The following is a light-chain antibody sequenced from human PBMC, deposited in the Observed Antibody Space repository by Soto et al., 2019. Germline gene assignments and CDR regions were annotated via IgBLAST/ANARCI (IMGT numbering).Light chain of an antibody. Sequence: IGLTQSPGTLSLSPVERATLSGMASQSVSNNYLAWYQQKPGQAPRLLIYDASSRATDIPDRFSGSGSGTDFTLTISRLEPEDFAVYYCQQYGGSPWSFGQGTKVDIK. CDR3: QQYGGSPWS. J-gene: IGKJ1*01. CDR1: QSVSNNY. V-gene: IGKV3-20*01. CDR2: DAS.